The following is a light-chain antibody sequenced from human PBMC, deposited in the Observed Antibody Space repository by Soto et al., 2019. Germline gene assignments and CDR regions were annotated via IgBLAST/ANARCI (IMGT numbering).Light chain of an antibody. CDR3: QQYGSSPGIT. CDR1: QSVSSSY. Sequence: EIVLTQSPCTLSLSPGERATLSCRASQSVSSSYLAWYQQKPGQAPRLLIYGASGRATGIPDRFSGSGSGTDFTLTISRLEPEDFAVYYCQQYGSSPGITFGQGTRLEIK. J-gene: IGKJ5*01. CDR2: GAS. V-gene: IGKV3-20*01.